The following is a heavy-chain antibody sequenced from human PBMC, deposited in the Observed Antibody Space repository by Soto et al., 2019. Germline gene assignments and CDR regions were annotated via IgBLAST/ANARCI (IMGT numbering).Heavy chain of an antibody. Sequence: SETLSLTCTVSGGSISSSSYYWGWIRQPPGKGLEWIGSNYYSGSTYYNPSLKSRVTISVNTSKNQFSLKLSSVTAADTAVYYCARHGRDILTGYWWFDPWGQGTLVTVSS. V-gene: IGHV4-39*01. CDR1: GGSISSSSYY. CDR2: NYYSGST. D-gene: IGHD3-9*01. J-gene: IGHJ5*02. CDR3: ARHGRDILTGYWWFDP.